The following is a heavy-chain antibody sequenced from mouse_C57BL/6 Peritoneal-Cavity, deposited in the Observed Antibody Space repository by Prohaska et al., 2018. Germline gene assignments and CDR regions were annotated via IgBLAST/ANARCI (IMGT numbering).Heavy chain of an antibody. J-gene: IGHJ1*03. CDR2: INSYGSAI. CDR1: GFTFSGFW. V-gene: IGHV11-2*01. Sequence: EVQLLETGGGLVQPGGSRGLSCEGSGFTFSGFWMSWVRQTPGKTLEWIGDINSYGSAIKYAPSIKDRFTIFRDNDKSTLYLQMSNVRSEDTATYFCMRYGNYWYFDVWGTGTTVTVSS. D-gene: IGHD2-1*01. CDR3: MRYGNYWYFDV.